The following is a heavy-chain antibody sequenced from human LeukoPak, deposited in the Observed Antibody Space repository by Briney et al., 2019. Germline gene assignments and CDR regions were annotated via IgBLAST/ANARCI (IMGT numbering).Heavy chain of an antibody. CDR1: GFTFDDYA. CDR2: ISWNSGSI. J-gene: IGHJ4*02. Sequence: GGSLRLSCAASGFTFDDYAMHWVRQAPGKGLEWVSDISWNSGSIGYADSVKGRFTISRDNAKNSLYLQMNSLRAEDTALYYCAKASNSGWYYFDYWGQGTLVTVSS. D-gene: IGHD6-19*01. V-gene: IGHV3-9*01. CDR3: AKASNSGWYYFDY.